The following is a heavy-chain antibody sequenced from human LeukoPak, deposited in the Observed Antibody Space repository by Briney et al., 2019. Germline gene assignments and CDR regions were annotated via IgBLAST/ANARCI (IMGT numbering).Heavy chain of an antibody. V-gene: IGHV4-59*01. CDR1: GGSISSYY. CDR3: ARSLKGAGMDV. D-gene: IGHD3-16*01. Sequence: SETLSLTCTVSGGSISSYYWSWIRQPPRKGLEWIGYIYYSGSTNYNPSLKSRVTISVDTSKNQFSLKLSSVTAADTVVYYCARSLKGAGMDVWGKGTTVTVSS. J-gene: IGHJ6*04. CDR2: IYYSGST.